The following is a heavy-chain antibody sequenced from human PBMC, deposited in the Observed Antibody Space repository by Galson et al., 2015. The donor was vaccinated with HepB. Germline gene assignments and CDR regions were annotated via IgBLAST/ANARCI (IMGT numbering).Heavy chain of an antibody. D-gene: IGHD6-25*01. CDR3: AREAHIAAPASFDY. CDR2: TWHDGSNS. J-gene: IGHJ4*02. CDR1: GFTFSRYG. Sequence: SLRLSCAASGFTFSRYGMHWVRQVPGKGLEWVAPTWHDGSNSFYAASVKGRFTIARDNSQNTLYLHMTNLRAEDTALYYCAREAHIAAPASFDYWGQGTLVTVSS. V-gene: IGHV3-33*08.